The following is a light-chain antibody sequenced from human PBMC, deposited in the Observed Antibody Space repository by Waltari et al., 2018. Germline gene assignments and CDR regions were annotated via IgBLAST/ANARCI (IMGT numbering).Light chain of an antibody. V-gene: IGLV3-19*01. CDR3: NSRDTAGNPHYV. CDR2: DKD. CDR1: NLRRSH. J-gene: IGLJ1*01. Sequence: SSELTQYPPVSVTLGQTVRITCPGANLRRSHASCSQQKSGQAPILVIYDKDTRPSGIPDRFSGSSSGNTASLTITGAQAEDEADYYCNSRDTAGNPHYVFGPGTKVTVL.